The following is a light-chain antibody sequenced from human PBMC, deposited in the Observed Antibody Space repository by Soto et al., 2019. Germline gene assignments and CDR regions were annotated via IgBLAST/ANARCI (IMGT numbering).Light chain of an antibody. J-gene: IGKJ1*01. Sequence: DIVMTQSPDSLAVSLGERATINCKSSLSFLYSSNNKNYLAWYQQKPGQPPKLLIYWASTRESGVPDRFSGSGSGTEFTLTISSLQPDDFATYYCQQYNRYSWTFGPGTKVDIK. CDR1: LSFLYSSNNKNY. V-gene: IGKV4-1*01. CDR3: QQYNRYSWT. CDR2: WAS.